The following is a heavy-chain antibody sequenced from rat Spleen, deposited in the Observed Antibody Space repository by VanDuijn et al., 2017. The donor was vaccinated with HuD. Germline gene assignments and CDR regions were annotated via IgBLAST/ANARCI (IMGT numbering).Heavy chain of an antibody. CDR2: INPGGYNT. CDR3: ASLMYTPDYLGVMDV. V-gene: IGHV5S13*01. CDR1: GFTFSNYD. D-gene: IGHD1-6*01. J-gene: IGHJ4*01. Sequence: EVQLVESGGGLAQPGRSLKLSCAVSGFTFSNYDMAWVRQAPTKGLEWVASINPGGYNTYYRDSVRGRFTISRDNARNTLYLQMDSLRSEDTATYYCASLMYTPDYLGVMDVWGQGASVTVSS.